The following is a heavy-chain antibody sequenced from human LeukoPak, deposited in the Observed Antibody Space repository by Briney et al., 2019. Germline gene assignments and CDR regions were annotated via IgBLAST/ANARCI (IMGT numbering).Heavy chain of an antibody. V-gene: IGHV3-23*01. Sequence: GGSLRLSCEASGFTFINYAMNWVRQAPEKGLEWVSTVSGPGTTTYYADSVKGRFTVSRDNSKNTVFLQMDSQRAEDTAVYYCATRRSGNYFATFDYWGQGILVTVSS. CDR1: GFTFINYA. CDR2: VSGPGTTT. CDR3: ATRRSGNYFATFDY. J-gene: IGHJ4*02. D-gene: IGHD3-22*01.